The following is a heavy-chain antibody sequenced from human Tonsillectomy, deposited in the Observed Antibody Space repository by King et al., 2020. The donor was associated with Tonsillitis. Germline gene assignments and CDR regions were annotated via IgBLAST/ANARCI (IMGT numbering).Heavy chain of an antibody. D-gene: IGHD1-26*01. CDR1: GFTFRNYA. CDR2: ILYDGSNK. Sequence: VQLVESGGGVVQPGRSLRLSCAASGFTFRNYAMHWVRQAPGQGLEWVAIILYDGSNKFYADSVKGRFTISRDSSKNTLYLQMNSLRAEDSAVFYCARDRGSWVLDIDYWGQGTLVTVSS. CDR3: ARDRGSWVLDIDY. J-gene: IGHJ4*02. V-gene: IGHV3-30*04.